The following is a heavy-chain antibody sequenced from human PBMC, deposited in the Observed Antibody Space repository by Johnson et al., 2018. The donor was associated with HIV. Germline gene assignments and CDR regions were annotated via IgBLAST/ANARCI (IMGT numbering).Heavy chain of an antibody. CDR2: INWNGGST. CDR3: ARGAAGWDAFDI. CDR1: GFTFDDYG. Sequence: VQLVESGGGLVQPGRSLRLSCAASGFTFDDYGMSWVLQAPGKGLEWVSGINWNGGSTGYADSVKGRFTISRDNAKNSLYLQMNSLRAEDTALYYCARGAAGWDAFDIWGQGTMVTVSS. V-gene: IGHV3-20*04. D-gene: IGHD5-24*01. J-gene: IGHJ3*02.